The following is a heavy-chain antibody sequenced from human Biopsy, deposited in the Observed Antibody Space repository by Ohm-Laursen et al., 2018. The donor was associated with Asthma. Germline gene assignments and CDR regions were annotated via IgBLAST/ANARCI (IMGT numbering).Heavy chain of an antibody. CDR3: AKDMGAGGNDPDSFIGYYGMDV. CDR1: GFRFDDYA. CDR2: TSWNSGNI. D-gene: IGHD3-16*01. Sequence: SLRLSCTASGFRFDDYAMYWVRQAPGKGLEWVAGTSWNSGNIGYAVSVKGRFIVSRDNVKNSLYLQMNSLRAEDTALYYCAKDMGAGGNDPDSFIGYYGMDVRGQGTTVTVSS. V-gene: IGHV3-9*01. J-gene: IGHJ6*02.